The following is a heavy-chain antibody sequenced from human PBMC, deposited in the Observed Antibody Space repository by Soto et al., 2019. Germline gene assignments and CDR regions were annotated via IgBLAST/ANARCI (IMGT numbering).Heavy chain of an antibody. D-gene: IGHD2-15*01. CDR3: ATPRYCSGGSCYLAYFDY. CDR1: GFTFSSYA. V-gene: IGHV3-23*01. Sequence: GGSLRLSCAASGFTFSSYAMSWVRQAPGKGLEWVSAISGSGGSTYYADSVKGRFTISRDNSKNTLYLQMNSLRAEDTAVYYCATPRYCSGGSCYLAYFDYWGQGTLVTVSS. CDR2: ISGSGGST. J-gene: IGHJ4*02.